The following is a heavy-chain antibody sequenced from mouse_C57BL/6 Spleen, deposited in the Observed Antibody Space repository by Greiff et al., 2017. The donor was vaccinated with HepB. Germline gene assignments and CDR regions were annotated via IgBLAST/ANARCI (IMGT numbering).Heavy chain of an antibody. J-gene: IGHJ2*01. CDR2: ISNLAYSI. CDR3: ARRGGTWGHFDY. V-gene: IGHV5-15*04. CDR1: GFTFSDYG. Sequence: DVMLVESGGGLVQPGGSLKLSCAASGFTFSDYGMAWVRQAPRKGPEWVAFISNLAYSIYYADTVTGRFTISRENAKNTLYLEMSSLRSEDTAMYYCARRGGTWGHFDYWGQGTTLTVSS. D-gene: IGHD4-1*01.